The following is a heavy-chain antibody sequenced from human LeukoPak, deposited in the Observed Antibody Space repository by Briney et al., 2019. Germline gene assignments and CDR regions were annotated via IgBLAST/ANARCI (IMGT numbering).Heavy chain of an antibody. CDR3: ARVHVNSGYYFGDAFDI. V-gene: IGHV4-59*08. Sequence: SETLSLTCTVSGGSISSYYWSWIRRPPGKGLEWIGYIYDSGSTNYNPSLKSRVTISVDTSKNQFSLKLSSVTAADTAIYYCARVHVNSGYYFGDAFDIWGQGTMVTVSS. CDR1: GGSISSYY. J-gene: IGHJ3*02. CDR2: IYDSGST. D-gene: IGHD3-22*01.